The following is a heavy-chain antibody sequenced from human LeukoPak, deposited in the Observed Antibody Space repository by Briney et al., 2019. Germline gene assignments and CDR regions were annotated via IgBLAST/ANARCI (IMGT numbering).Heavy chain of an antibody. V-gene: IGHV3-30*18. Sequence: PGRSLRLSCAASGFTFSSYGMHWVRQAPGKGLEWVAVISYDGSNKYYADSVKGRFTISRDNSKNTLYLQMNSLRAEDTAVYYCAKDLYGDYGMDVWGQGTTVTVSS. J-gene: IGHJ6*02. CDR1: GFTFSSYG. CDR2: ISYDGSNK. CDR3: AKDLYGDYGMDV. D-gene: IGHD4-17*01.